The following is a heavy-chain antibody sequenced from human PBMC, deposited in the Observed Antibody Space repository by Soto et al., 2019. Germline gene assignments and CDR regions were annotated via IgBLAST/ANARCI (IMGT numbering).Heavy chain of an antibody. CDR1: GYTFTSYG. CDR2: ISAYNGNT. Sequence: ASVKVSCKASGYTFTSYGISWVRQAPGQGLEWMGWISAYNGNTNYAQKLQGRVTMTTDTSTSTAYMELRSLRSDDTAVYYCASGYCSGGSCYSVDPSDAFDIWGQGTMVTVSS. V-gene: IGHV1-18*01. CDR3: ASGYCSGGSCYSVDPSDAFDI. J-gene: IGHJ3*02. D-gene: IGHD2-15*01.